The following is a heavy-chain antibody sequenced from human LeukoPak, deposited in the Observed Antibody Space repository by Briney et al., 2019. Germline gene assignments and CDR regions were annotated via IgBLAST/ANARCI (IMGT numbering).Heavy chain of an antibody. CDR2: ISSSSSYI. D-gene: IGHD2-2*01. J-gene: IGHJ5*02. CDR1: GFTFSSYV. V-gene: IGHV3-21*01. CDR3: ARARHGYCSSTSCYAFDP. Sequence: PGGSLRLSCAASGFTFSSYVMSWVRQAPGKGLEWVSSISSSSSYIYYADSVKGRFTISRDNAKNSLYLQMNSLRAEDTAVYYCARARHGYCSSTSCYAFDPWGQGTLVTVSS.